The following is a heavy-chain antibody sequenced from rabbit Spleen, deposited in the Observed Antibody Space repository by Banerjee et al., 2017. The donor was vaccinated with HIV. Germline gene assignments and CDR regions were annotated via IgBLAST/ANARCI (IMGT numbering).Heavy chain of an antibody. D-gene: IGHD1-1*01. CDR2: INTATGKA. Sequence: QEQLEESGGDLVKPEGSLTLTCKASGFSFSSGYDMCWVRQAPGKGLEWIACINTATGKAVYASCAKGRFTISKTSSTTVTLQMPSLTAADTATYFYARDLTGVIGWNFKLWGPGTLVTVS. CDR3: ARDLTGVIGWNFKL. J-gene: IGHJ4*01. V-gene: IGHV1S45*01. CDR1: GFSFSSGYD.